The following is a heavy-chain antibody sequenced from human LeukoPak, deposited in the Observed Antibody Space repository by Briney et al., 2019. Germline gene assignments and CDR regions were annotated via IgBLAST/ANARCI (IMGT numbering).Heavy chain of an antibody. CDR3: ARDYSSSWAINEY. Sequence: GASVKVSCKASGYTFTGYYMHWVRQAPGQGLEWMGWINPNSGGTNYAQKFQGRVTMIRDTSTSTVYMELSSLRSEDTAVYYCARDYSSSWAINEYWGQGTLVTVSS. CDR2: INPNSGGT. J-gene: IGHJ4*02. D-gene: IGHD6-13*01. CDR1: GYTFTGYY. V-gene: IGHV1-2*02.